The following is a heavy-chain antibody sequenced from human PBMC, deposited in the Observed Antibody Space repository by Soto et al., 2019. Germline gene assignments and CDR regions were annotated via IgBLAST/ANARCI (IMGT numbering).Heavy chain of an antibody. V-gene: IGHV4-34*01. Sequence: SETLSLTCAVYGGSFSGYYWSWIRQPPGKGLEWIGEINHSGSTNYNPSLKSRVTISVDTSKNQFSLKLSSVTAADTAVYYCARVIRIGGWFDPWGQGTLVTV. CDR3: ARVIRIGGWFDP. CDR2: INHSGST. CDR1: GGSFSGYY. J-gene: IGHJ5*02. D-gene: IGHD1-26*01.